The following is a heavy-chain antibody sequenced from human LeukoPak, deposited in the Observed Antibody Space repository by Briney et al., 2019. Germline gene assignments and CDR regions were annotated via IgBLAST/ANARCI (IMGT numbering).Heavy chain of an antibody. J-gene: IGHJ4*02. CDR1: GGSISSGGYS. Sequence: SETLSLTCAVPGGSISSGGYSWSWIRQPPGKGLEWIGYIYHSGSTYYNPSLKSRVTISVDRSKNQFSLKLSSVTAADTAVYYCARGRGVVAGYYFDYWGQGTLVTVSS. CDR2: IYHSGST. D-gene: IGHD2-15*01. V-gene: IGHV4-30-2*01. CDR3: ARGRGVVAGYYFDY.